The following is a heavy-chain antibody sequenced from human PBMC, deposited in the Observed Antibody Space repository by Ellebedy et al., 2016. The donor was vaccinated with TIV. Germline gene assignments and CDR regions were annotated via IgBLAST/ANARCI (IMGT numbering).Heavy chain of an antibody. CDR1: GFTFSSYA. CDR2: IVSNGDST. D-gene: IGHD3-3*01. V-gene: IGHV3-64D*06. Sequence: GESLKISCSASGFTFSSYAMHWVRQAPGKGLEYISAIVSNGDSTYYANSVKGRFIISRDNSKNTLYLQMSSLRPEDTAVYFCARWYDDLWTGLSNWGQGTLVIVSS. J-gene: IGHJ4*02. CDR3: ARWYDDLWTGLSN.